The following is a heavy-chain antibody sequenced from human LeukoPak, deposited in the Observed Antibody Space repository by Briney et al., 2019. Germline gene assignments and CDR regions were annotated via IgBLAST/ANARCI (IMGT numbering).Heavy chain of an antibody. CDR2: ISGSGGST. CDR3: AKDLFVTDYYDSSGYYFDY. D-gene: IGHD3-22*01. J-gene: IGHJ4*02. Sequence: PGGSLRLSCAASRFTFSSYAMSWVRQAPGKGLEWVSAISGSGGSTYYADSVKGRSTISRDNSKNTLYLQMNSLRAEDTAVYYCAKDLFVTDYYDSSGYYFDYWGQGTLVTVSS. CDR1: RFTFSSYA. V-gene: IGHV3-23*01.